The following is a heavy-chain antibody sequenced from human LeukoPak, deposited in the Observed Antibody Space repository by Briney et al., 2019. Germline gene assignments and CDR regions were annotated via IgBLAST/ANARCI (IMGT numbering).Heavy chain of an antibody. CDR3: AKGHSVSMVATGSWFDP. D-gene: IGHD5-12*01. CDR2: IRYDGSNK. J-gene: IGHJ5*02. Sequence: RSGGSLRLSCAASGFTFSSYGMHWVRQAPGKGLEWVAFIRYDGSNKYYADSVKGRFTIPRDNSKNTLYLQMNSLRAEDTAVYYCAKGHSVSMVATGSWFDPWGQGTLVTVSS. V-gene: IGHV3-30*02. CDR1: GFTFSSYG.